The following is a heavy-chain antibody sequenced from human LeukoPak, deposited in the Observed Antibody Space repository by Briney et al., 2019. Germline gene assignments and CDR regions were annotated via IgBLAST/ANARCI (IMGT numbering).Heavy chain of an antibody. J-gene: IGHJ5*02. D-gene: IGHD4-4*01. CDR1: GYTFTGYY. CDR3: ARGTYSNSAGNWFDP. V-gene: IGHV1-8*02. CDR2: MNPNSGNT. Sequence: ASVKVSCKASGYTFTGYYMHWVRQAPGQGLEWMGWMNPNSGNTGYAQKFQGRVTMTRNTSISTAYMELSSLRSEDTAVYYCARGTYSNSAGNWFDPWGQGTLVTVSS.